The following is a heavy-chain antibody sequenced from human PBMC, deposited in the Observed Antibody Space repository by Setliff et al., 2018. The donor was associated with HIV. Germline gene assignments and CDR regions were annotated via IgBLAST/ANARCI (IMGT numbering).Heavy chain of an antibody. Sequence: GASVKVSCKASGYTFTSYSIRWVRQAPGQRLEWMGWINAGDGNTKYSQKFQGRVTITRDTSASTAYMELSSLRSEDTAVYYCARDRKQLWIYYFDYWGQGTLVTVSS. CDR3: ARDRKQLWIYYFDY. J-gene: IGHJ4*02. V-gene: IGHV1-3*01. CDR1: GYTFTSYS. CDR2: INAGDGNT. D-gene: IGHD5-18*01.